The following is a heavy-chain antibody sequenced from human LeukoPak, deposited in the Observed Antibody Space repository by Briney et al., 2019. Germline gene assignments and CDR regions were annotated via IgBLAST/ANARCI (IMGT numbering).Heavy chain of an antibody. CDR1: GYTFTDFH. J-gene: IGHJ4*02. Sequence: ASVKVSCKASGYTFTDFHIHWVRQAPGQGLEWMGRINPNSGGTNYAQKFQGRVTMTRDTSINTAYMELNRLRSDDTAVFYCARETYGEPFDYWGQGTLVTVSS. CDR2: INPNSGGT. V-gene: IGHV1-2*06. D-gene: IGHD4-17*01. CDR3: ARETYGEPFDY.